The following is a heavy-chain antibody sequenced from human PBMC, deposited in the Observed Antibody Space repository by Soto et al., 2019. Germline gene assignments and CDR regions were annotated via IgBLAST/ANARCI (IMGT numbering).Heavy chain of an antibody. CDR1: GYTFTGYG. CDR2: ISAYNGNT. V-gene: IGHV1-18*01. Sequence: GASVKVSCKASGYTFTGYGISWVRQAPGQGLEWMGWISAYNGNTNYAQKLQGRVTMTTDTSTSTAYMELRSLRSDDTAVYYCARYSESVAGIGNYYYGMDVWGQGTTVTVSS. J-gene: IGHJ6*02. D-gene: IGHD6-19*01. CDR3: ARYSESVAGIGNYYYGMDV.